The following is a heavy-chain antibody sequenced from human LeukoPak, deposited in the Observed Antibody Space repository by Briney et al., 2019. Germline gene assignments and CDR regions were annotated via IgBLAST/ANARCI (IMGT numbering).Heavy chain of an antibody. CDR3: ASLTGTYFDY. CDR2: IYPGDSET. V-gene: IGHV5-51*01. J-gene: IGHJ4*02. CDR1: GNRFTNYW. D-gene: IGHD7-27*01. Sequence: GESLXISCKGSGNRFTNYWIGWVRQMXGKGLEWMGIIYPGDSETRNSPSFQGQVTISADKSISTAYLQWSSLKASDTAMYYCASLTGTYFDYWGQGTLVTVSS.